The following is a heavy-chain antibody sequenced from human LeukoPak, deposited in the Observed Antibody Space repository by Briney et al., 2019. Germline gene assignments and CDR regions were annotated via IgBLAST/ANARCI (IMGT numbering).Heavy chain of an antibody. Sequence: PSETLSLTCSVSGGSISSYYWSWIQQPPGKGLEWIGYIYYSGSTNCNPSLKSRVTISVDTSKNQFSLKLSSVTAADTAVYYCARGGYDYSNYFDYWGQGTLVTVSS. CDR3: ARGGYDYSNYFDY. J-gene: IGHJ4*02. CDR1: GGSISSYY. V-gene: IGHV4-59*01. D-gene: IGHD4-11*01. CDR2: IYYSGST.